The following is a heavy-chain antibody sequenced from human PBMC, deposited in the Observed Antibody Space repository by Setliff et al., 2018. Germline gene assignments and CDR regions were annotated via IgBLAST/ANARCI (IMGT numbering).Heavy chain of an antibody. D-gene: IGHD2-8*01. CDR3: ARDPGFHSGTWCLGD. CDR1: GESFSNNY. Sequence: PSETLSLTCSVYGESFSNNYWSWIRQTPGKGLEWIGESNHGGSTSYHPSLKSRVTISVDTSGNRFSLNLTSVTAADTAVYYCARDPGFHSGTWCLGDWGQGTQVTAPQ. CDR2: SNHGGST. V-gene: IGHV4-34*01. J-gene: IGHJ4*02.